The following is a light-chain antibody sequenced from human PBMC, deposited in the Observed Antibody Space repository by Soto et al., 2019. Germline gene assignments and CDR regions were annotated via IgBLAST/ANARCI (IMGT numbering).Light chain of an antibody. J-gene: IGKJ4*01. CDR3: QQLKSYPLT. CDR1: QGINTD. CDR2: AAS. Sequence: DILLTQCAFSLSASLWDPVHLTLRASQGINTDLAWYQQKPGKAPKSLIYAASSLQRGVPSRFSGSGSGTDFTLTGRSLPPEAFATYDCQQLKSYPLTFGGGTKVDIK. V-gene: IGKV1-9*01.